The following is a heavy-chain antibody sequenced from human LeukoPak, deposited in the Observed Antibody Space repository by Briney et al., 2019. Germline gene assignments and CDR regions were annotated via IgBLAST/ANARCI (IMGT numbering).Heavy chain of an antibody. CDR1: GYTLTELS. D-gene: IGHD3-3*01. Sequence: GASVKVSCKVSGYTLTELSMHWVRQAPGKGLEWMGGFDPEDGETIYAQKFQGRVTMTEDTSTDTAYMELSSLRSEDTAVYYCATITGAIFGVVIPIGYYYYGMDVWGQGTTVTDSS. V-gene: IGHV1-24*01. CDR3: ATITGAIFGVVIPIGYYYYGMDV. J-gene: IGHJ6*02. CDR2: FDPEDGET.